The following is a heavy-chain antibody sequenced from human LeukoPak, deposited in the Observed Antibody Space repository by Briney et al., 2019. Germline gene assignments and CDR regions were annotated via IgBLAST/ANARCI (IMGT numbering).Heavy chain of an antibody. V-gene: IGHV3-30*04. Sequence: TGGSLRLSCAASEFTFSTYTMHWVRQAPGKGLEWVALISFDGSDTYSADSVKGRFTISRDNSKNTMYLQMNRLRPEDTAVYYCARDIGPIEVPGRSKDYWGQGTLVTVSS. CDR2: ISFDGSDT. CDR3: ARDIGPIEVPGRSKDY. J-gene: IGHJ4*02. D-gene: IGHD4-11*01. CDR1: EFTFSTYT.